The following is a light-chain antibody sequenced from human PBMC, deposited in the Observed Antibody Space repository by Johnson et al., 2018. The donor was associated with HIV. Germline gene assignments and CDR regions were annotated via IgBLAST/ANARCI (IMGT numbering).Light chain of an antibody. J-gene: IGLJ1*01. CDR2: ENN. CDR1: SSNIGNNY. CDR3: ATWDKSLSLGGV. Sequence: QSVLTQPPSVSAAPGQKVTISCSGSSSNIGNNYVSWYQQLPGTAPKLLIYENNKRPSGIPDRFSGSKSGTSATLGITGLPTGDEADYYCATWDKSLSLGGVFGTGTKVTVL. V-gene: IGLV1-51*01.